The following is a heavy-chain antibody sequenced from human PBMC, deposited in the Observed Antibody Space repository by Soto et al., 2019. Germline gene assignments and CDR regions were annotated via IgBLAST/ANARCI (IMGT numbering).Heavy chain of an antibody. CDR3: ARERARYGMDV. J-gene: IGHJ6*02. V-gene: IGHV1-8*01. CDR2: MNPNSGST. Sequence: ASVKVSCKASGYTFTSYDINWVRQATGQGLEWMGWMNPNSGSTGYAQNFQGRVTMTRNTSISTAYMELSSLRSEDTAVYYCARERARYGMDVWGQGTTVTAP. CDR1: GYTFTSYD.